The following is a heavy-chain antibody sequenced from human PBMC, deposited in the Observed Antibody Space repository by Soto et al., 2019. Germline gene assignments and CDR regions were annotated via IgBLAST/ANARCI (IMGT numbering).Heavy chain of an antibody. CDR1: GFTFSSYG. V-gene: IGHV3-30*18. CDR2: ISYDGSNK. D-gene: IGHD2-15*01. Sequence: QVQLVESGGGVVQPGRSLRLSWAASGFTFSSYGMHWVRQAPGKGLEWVAVISYDGSNKYYADSVKGRFTISRDNSKNTLYQQMNSLRAEDTAGYYCAKGYCSGGSCYSIYLDLWGRGTLVT. CDR3: AKGYCSGGSCYSIYLDL. J-gene: IGHJ2*01.